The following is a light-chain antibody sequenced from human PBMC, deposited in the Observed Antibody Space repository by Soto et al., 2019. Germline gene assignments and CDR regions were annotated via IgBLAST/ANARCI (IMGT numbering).Light chain of an antibody. V-gene: IGLV7-46*01. CDR2: DTS. Sequence: QTVVTQEPSLTVSPGGTVTLTCGSSTGAVTSGHYPYWFQQKPGQAPRTLIYDTSNKHSWTPARFSGSLLGGKAALTLSGAQHEDEAEYYCVLSYSGAYVVGTGTKVTVL. CDR1: TGAVTSGHY. J-gene: IGLJ1*01. CDR3: VLSYSGAYV.